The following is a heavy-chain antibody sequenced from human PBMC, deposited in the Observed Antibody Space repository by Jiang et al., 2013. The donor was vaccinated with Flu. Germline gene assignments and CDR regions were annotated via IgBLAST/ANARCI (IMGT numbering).Heavy chain of an antibody. CDR3: AREEVDKGWLAITKGFDY. J-gene: IGHJ4*02. D-gene: IGHD5-12*01. CDR1: GGTFGSYA. CDR2: IIPIFGTA. V-gene: IGHV1-69*01. Sequence: SGAEVKKPGSSVKVSCKASGGTFGSYAISWVRQAPGQGLEWMGGIIPIFGTANYAQKFQGRVTITADESTSTAYMELSSLRSEDTAVYYCAREEVDKGWLAITKGFDYWGQGTLVTVSS.